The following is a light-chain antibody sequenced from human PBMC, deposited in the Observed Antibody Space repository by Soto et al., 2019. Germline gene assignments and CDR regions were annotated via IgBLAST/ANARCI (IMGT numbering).Light chain of an antibody. Sequence: DILMTQSPSTLSAYVGERVTITCRASQSISPWLAWYQKNPGKAPNLLIYRASNLQTGVPSRFSGSGSGTEFTLTINSLQPDDFATYYCQQYRSRPYTFGQGTNLDIE. V-gene: IGKV1-5*03. J-gene: IGKJ2*01. CDR2: RAS. CDR1: QSISPW. CDR3: QQYRSRPYT.